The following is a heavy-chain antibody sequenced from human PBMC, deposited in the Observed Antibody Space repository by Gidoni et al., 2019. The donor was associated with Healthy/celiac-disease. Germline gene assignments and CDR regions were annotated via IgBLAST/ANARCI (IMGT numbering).Heavy chain of an antibody. Sequence: QVQLVESGGGVVQPGRSLRLSCAASGFTFSSYGMHWVRQAPGKGLEWVAVIWYDGSNKYYADSVKGRFTISRDNSKNTLYLQMNSLRAEDTAVYYCARGTGVVAGTHDAFDIWGQGTMVTVSS. CDR3: ARGTGVVAGTHDAFDI. CDR2: IWYDGSNK. V-gene: IGHV3-33*01. D-gene: IGHD6-19*01. CDR1: GFTFSSYG. J-gene: IGHJ3*02.